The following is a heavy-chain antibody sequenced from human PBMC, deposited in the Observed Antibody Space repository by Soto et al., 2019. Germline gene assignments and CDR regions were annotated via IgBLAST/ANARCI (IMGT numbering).Heavy chain of an antibody. CDR3: VRGVLS. CDR2: IYYSGNT. D-gene: IGHD3-10*01. V-gene: IGHV4-30-4*01. CDR1: GDSIRSGDYY. Sequence: SETLSLTCTVSGDSIRSGDYYWSWIRQPPGKGLEWIGCIYYSGNTYYNPSLKRRFSISVDTSKNQFSLKLSSVTAADTAVYFCVRGVLSWGQGTLVTVSS. J-gene: IGHJ1*01.